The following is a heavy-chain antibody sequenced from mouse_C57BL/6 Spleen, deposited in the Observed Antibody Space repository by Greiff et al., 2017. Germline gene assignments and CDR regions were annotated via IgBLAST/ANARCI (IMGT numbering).Heavy chain of an antibody. CDR1: GFTFSDYG. D-gene: IGHD1-1*02. Sequence: EVHLVESGGGLVKPGGSLKLSCAASGFTFSDYGMHWVRQAPEKGLEWVAYISSGSSTIYYADTVKGRFTISRDNAKNTLFLQMTSLRSEDTAMYYCARDMDYYAMDYWGQGTSVTVSS. CDR2: ISSGSSTI. J-gene: IGHJ4*01. V-gene: IGHV5-17*01. CDR3: ARDMDYYAMDY.